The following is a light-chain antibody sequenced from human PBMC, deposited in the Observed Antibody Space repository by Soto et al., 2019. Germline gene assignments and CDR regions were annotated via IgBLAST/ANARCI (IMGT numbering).Light chain of an antibody. CDR3: QQHQSYWS. CDR1: QSISSY. CDR2: DAS. J-gene: IGKJ1*01. Sequence: DIQMTQSPSSLSSSVLERFTITCRASQSISSYLNWYQQKPGKAPRLLIHDASSLQSGVPSRFSGGGSGTEFTLTISSLQPDDFATYFCQQHQSYWSFGQGTKVDI. V-gene: IGKV1-39*01.